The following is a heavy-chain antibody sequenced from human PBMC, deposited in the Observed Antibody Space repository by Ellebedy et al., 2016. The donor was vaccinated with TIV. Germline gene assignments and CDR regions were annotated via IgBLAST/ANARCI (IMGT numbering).Heavy chain of an antibody. V-gene: IGHV3-49*04. D-gene: IGHD1-7*01. CDR2: IGSKGYGGTT. J-gene: IGHJ6*02. CDR3: TREAANWNYPYNNYNGMDV. Sequence: GGSLRLXXTASGFTFGDFAISWVRQAPGKGLEWVGFIGSKGYGGTTQYAASVKGRFTIARDDSKSIAYLQMNSLKTEDTDLYYCTREAANWNYPYNNYNGMDVWGQGTTVTVSS. CDR1: GFTFGDFA.